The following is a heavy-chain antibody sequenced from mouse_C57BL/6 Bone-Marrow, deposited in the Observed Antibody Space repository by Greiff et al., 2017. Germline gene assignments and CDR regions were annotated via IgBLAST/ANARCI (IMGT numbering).Heavy chain of an antibody. CDR2: IDPENGDT. CDR1: GFNIKDDY. Sequence: VQLQQSGAELVRPGDSVKLSCTASGFNIKDDYMHWVKQRPEQGLEGIGWIDPENGDTEYASKFQGKAPITADTSSNTAYLQLSSLTSEDTAVYYCTFYYDPPMDYWGQGASVTVSS. D-gene: IGHD2-4*01. CDR3: TFYYDPPMDY. J-gene: IGHJ4*01. V-gene: IGHV14-4*01.